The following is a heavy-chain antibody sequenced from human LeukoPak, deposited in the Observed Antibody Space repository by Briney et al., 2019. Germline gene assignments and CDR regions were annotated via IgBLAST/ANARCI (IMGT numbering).Heavy chain of an antibody. V-gene: IGHV4-59*01. CDR2: IYYSGST. D-gene: IGHD2-15*01. Sequence: SETLSLTCTVSGGSISSYYWSWIRQPPGKGLEWIGYIYYSGSTNYNPSLKSRVTISVDTSKNQFSLKLSSVTAADTAVYYCERRTGYCSGGSCYHWFDPWGQGTLVTVSS. J-gene: IGHJ5*02. CDR1: GGSISSYY. CDR3: ERRTGYCSGGSCYHWFDP.